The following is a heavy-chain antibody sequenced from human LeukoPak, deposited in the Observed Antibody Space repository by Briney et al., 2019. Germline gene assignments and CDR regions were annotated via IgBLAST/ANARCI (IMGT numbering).Heavy chain of an antibody. CDR1: GFTFSSYS. J-gene: IGHJ3*02. D-gene: IGHD2-2*01. CDR2: ITTSSDTI. CDR3: ARGGEYCGSTSCPPDDAFDI. Sequence: GGSLRLSCAASGFTFSSYSMNWVRQAPGKGLEGVSHITTSSDTIYYADSVKGRFIISRDNAKNSLYLQMNSLRAEDTAVFYCARGGEYCGSTSCPPDDAFDIWGQGTMVTVSS. V-gene: IGHV3-48*01.